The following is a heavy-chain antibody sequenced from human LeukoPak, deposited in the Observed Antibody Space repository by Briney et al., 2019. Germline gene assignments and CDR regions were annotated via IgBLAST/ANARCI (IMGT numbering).Heavy chain of an antibody. J-gene: IGHJ6*03. CDR1: GGTFSSYA. V-gene: IGHV1-69*13. CDR3: ARIFGTTSRYYYYMDV. D-gene: IGHD1-7*01. CDR2: IIPIFGTA. Sequence: GASVKVSCKASGGTFSSYAISWVRQAPGQGLEWMGGIIPIFGTANYAQKFQGRVTITADESTSTAYMELSSLRSEDTAAYYRARIFGTTSRYYYYMDVWGKGTTVTVSS.